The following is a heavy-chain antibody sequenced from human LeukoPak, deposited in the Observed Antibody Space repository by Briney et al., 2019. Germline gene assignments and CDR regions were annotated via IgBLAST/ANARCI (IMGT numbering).Heavy chain of an antibody. CDR1: GFTFSSYA. J-gene: IGHJ4*02. Sequence: GGSLRLSCVASGFTFSSYAMSWVRQAPGKGLEWVSAISGSGGSTYYAGSVKGRFTISRDNSKNTLYLQMNSLRAEDTAVYYCARERKQQLVLDYWGQGTLVTVSS. V-gene: IGHV3-23*01. CDR2: ISGSGGST. CDR3: ARERKQQLVLDY. D-gene: IGHD6-13*01.